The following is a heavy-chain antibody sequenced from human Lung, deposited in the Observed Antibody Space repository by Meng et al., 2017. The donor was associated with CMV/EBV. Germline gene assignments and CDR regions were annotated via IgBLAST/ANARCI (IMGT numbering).Heavy chain of an antibody. V-gene: IGHV1-2*02. CDR3: AKAAYSSFARGGYYLYN. J-gene: IGHJ4*02. CDR2: INPDRGGT. Sequence: ASXXVSCKASGYTFTGYYIHWVRQAPGQGLVWMGWINPDRGGTDYPQKFQGRVTMTRDTSISTAYMELTRLTSDDTAVYYCAKAAYSSFARGGYYLYNWGEGXLVTVSS. CDR1: GYTFTGYY. D-gene: IGHD6-6*01.